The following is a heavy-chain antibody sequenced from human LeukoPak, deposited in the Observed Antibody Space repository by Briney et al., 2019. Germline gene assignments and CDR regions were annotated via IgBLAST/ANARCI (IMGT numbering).Heavy chain of an antibody. D-gene: IGHD6-6*01. Sequence: SETLSLTCTVSGGSISSSSYYWGWIRQPPGKGLEWSGSIYYSGSTYYNPSLKSRVTISVDTSKNQFSLKLSSVTAADTAVYYCARVSAYSSSYWGQGTLVTVSS. V-gene: IGHV4-39*07. J-gene: IGHJ4*02. CDR1: GGSISSSSYY. CDR3: ARVSAYSSSY. CDR2: IYYSGST.